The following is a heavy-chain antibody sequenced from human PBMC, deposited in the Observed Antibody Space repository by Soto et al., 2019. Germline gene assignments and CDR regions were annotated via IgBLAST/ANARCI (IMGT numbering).Heavy chain of an antibody. V-gene: IGHV3-30*18. CDR3: AKSLAATIFGVAGGYYGMDV. J-gene: IGHJ6*02. D-gene: IGHD3-3*01. CDR2: ISYDGSNK. Sequence: GGSLRLSCAASGFTFSSYGMHWVRQAPGKGLEWVAVISYDGSNKYYADSVKGRFTISRDNSKNTLYLQMNSLRAADTAVYYCAKSLAATIFGVAGGYYGMDVWGQGTTVTVSS. CDR1: GFTFSSYG.